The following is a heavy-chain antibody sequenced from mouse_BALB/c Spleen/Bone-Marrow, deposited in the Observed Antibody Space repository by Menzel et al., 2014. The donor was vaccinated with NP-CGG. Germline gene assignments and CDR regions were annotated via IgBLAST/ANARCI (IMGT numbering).Heavy chain of an antibody. CDR2: ISGGSSSI. CDR3: SRGEDYDGYAMDY. V-gene: IGHV5-17*02. CDR1: GFTFSNFG. Sequence: DVMLVESGGGLVQPGGSRKLSCAASGFTFSNFGMHWVRQAPEKGLEWVAYISGGSSSIYYGDTVKGRFTISRDNPKNXLFLQMTSLRSEDTAMYFCSRGEDYDGYAMDYWGQGTSITVSS. D-gene: IGHD2-4*01. J-gene: IGHJ4*01.